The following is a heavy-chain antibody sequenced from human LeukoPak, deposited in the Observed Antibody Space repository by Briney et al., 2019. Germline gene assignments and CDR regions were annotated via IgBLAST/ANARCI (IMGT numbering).Heavy chain of an antibody. CDR1: GYTLTELS. J-gene: IGHJ5*02. CDR3: ATTDTIFGVVTENWFDP. V-gene: IGHV1-24*01. CDR2: FDPEDGET. Sequence: GASVKVSCTVSGYTLTELSMHWVRQAPGKGLERMGGFDPEDGETIYAQKLQGRVTMTEDTSTDTAYMELSSLRSEDTAVYYCATTDTIFGVVTENWFDPWGQGTLVTVSS. D-gene: IGHD3-3*01.